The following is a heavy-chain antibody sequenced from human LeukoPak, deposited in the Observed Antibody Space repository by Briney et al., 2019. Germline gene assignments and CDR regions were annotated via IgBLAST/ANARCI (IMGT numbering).Heavy chain of an antibody. CDR2: IRGGGAGT. CDR1: GFTFSSYA. D-gene: IGHD3-10*02. Sequence: GGSLRLSCAASGFTFSSYAMNWVRQAPGKGLEWVSFIRGGGAGTGYADPVKGRFTISRDNSKNTLYLQMNSLRVEDTATYYCAKCSASYYNDAFDVWGQGTMVTVSS. J-gene: IGHJ3*01. CDR3: AKCSASYYNDAFDV. V-gene: IGHV3-23*01.